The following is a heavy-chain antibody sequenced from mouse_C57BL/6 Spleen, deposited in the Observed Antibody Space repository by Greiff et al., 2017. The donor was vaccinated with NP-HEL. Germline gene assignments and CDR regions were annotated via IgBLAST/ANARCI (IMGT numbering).Heavy chain of an antibody. CDR1: GFTFSDYG. D-gene: IGHD2-1*01. J-gene: IGHJ4*01. V-gene: IGHV5-15*01. Sequence: EVKLMESGGGLVQPGGSLKLSCAASGFTFSDYGMAWVRQAPRKGPEWVAFISNFAYSIYSADTVTGRFTISREHAKNTLYLEMSSLRSEDTATYYCARPRGYGNSAMDYLGQGDSVTVSP. CDR2: ISNFAYSI. CDR3: ARPRGYGNSAMDY.